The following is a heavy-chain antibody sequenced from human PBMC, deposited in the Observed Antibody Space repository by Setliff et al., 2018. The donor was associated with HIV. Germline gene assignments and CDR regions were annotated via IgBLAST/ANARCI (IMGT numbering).Heavy chain of an antibody. Sequence: SETLSLTCAVSGASGISYIWWSWVRQPPGKGLEWIAYIFYTGSTNYNPSLKSRVTISVDTSKNQFFLKLSSVTAADTAVYYCVRGYCSSTTCYDDYYYMDVWGKGSTVTVSS. V-gene: IGHV4-59*02. D-gene: IGHD2-2*01. CDR3: VRGYCSSTTCYDDYYYMDV. CDR1: GASGISYIW. CDR2: IFYTGST. J-gene: IGHJ6*03.